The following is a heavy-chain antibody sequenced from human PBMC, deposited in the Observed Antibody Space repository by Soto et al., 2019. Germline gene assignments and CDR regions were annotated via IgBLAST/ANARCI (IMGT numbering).Heavy chain of an antibody. Sequence: GGSLRLSCAASGFTVSSNYMSWVRQAPGKGLEWVSVIYSGGSTYYADSVKGRFTISRDNSKNTLYLQMNSLRAEDTAVYYCARGLPSSGWYYFEYWGQGTLVTVSS. D-gene: IGHD6-19*01. CDR2: IYSGGST. V-gene: IGHV3-53*01. J-gene: IGHJ4*02. CDR1: GFTVSSNY. CDR3: ARGLPSSGWYYFEY.